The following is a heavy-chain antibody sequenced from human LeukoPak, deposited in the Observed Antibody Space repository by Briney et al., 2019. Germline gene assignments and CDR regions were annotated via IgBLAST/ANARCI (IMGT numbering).Heavy chain of an antibody. V-gene: IGHV4-4*07. J-gene: IGHJ6*02. CDR3: ARDQGSYYGVDV. CDR1: GGSISTYY. CDR2: MYTSGTT. Sequence: SETLSLTCTVSGGSISTYYWSWIRQPGGKGLEWIGRMYTSGTTKYNPSLKSRVTMSVDTSNNQFSLKVSAVTAADTAVYYCARDQGSYYGVDVWGQGTTVTVSS.